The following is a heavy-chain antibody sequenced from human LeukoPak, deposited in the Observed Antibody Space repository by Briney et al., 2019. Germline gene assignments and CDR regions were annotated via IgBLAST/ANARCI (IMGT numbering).Heavy chain of an antibody. Sequence: GGSLRLSYAASGFTFSSYGIHWVRQAPGKRLEGVAFIQNDGGIEFYANSVKGRFTVSRDNSKNTVYLQMNSLRAEDTAFYHCAKDEIQGVVGAGPGYWGQGTLVTVSS. J-gene: IGHJ4*02. CDR1: GFTFSSYG. V-gene: IGHV3-30*02. CDR2: IQNDGGIE. D-gene: IGHD1-26*01. CDR3: AKDEIQGVVGAGPGY.